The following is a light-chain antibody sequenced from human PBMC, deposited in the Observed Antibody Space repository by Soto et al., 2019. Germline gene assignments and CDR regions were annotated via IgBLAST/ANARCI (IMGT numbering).Light chain of an antibody. Sequence: ETVLTQSPGSLSLSPGDRATLSFRASQSVSDNYLAWYQQKPGQAPRLVVYGASSRATGVPDRFSASGSGTDFTLTISRLEPEDFAVYYCQQYAKAPLTFGQGTKWIS. CDR1: QSVSDNY. CDR2: GAS. V-gene: IGKV3-20*01. CDR3: QQYAKAPLT. J-gene: IGKJ1*01.